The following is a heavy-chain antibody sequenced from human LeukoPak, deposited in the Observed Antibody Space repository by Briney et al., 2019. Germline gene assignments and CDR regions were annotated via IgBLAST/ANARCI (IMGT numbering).Heavy chain of an antibody. CDR3: ASNYDSSGYYYGAFNH. CDR2: IKPSGGST. Sequence: ASVKVSCKASGYTFTNYYIHWVRQTPGQGLEWMGVIKPSGGSTTYAQKFQGRVTMTRDTSTSTVYMELSSLRSEDTAVYYCASNYDSSGYYYGAFNHWGQGTLVPVSS. D-gene: IGHD3-22*01. J-gene: IGHJ5*02. CDR1: GYTFTNYY. V-gene: IGHV1-46*01.